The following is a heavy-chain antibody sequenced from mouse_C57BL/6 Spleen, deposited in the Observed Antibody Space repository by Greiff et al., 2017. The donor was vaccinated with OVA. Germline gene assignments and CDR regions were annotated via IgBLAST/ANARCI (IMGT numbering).Heavy chain of an antibody. D-gene: IGHD1-1*01. CDR2: IWTGGGT. CDR1: GFSLTSYA. J-gene: IGHJ1*03. Sequence: VQRVESGPGLVAPSQSLSITCTVSGFSLTSYAISWVRQPPGKGLEWLGVIWTGGGTNYNSALKSRLSISKDNSKSQVFLKMNSLQTDDTARYYCARSTVVATRWYFDVWGTGTTVTVSS. V-gene: IGHV2-9-1*01. CDR3: ARSTVVATRWYFDV.